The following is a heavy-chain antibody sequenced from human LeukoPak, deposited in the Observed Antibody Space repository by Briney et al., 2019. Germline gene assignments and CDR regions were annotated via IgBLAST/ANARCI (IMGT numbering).Heavy chain of an antibody. CDR2: INHSGST. Sequence: SETLSLTCAVYGGSFSGYYWGWIRQPPGKGLEWIGEINHSGSTNYNPSLKSRVTISVDTSKNQFSLKLSSVTAADTAVYYCARGITYYYDSSGYCLGYWGQGTLVTVSS. CDR1: GGSFSGYY. J-gene: IGHJ4*02. V-gene: IGHV4-34*01. D-gene: IGHD3-22*01. CDR3: ARGITYYYDSSGYCLGY.